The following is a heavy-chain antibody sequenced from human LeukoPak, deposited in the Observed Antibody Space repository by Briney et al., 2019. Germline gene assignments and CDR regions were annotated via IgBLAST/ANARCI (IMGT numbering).Heavy chain of an antibody. D-gene: IGHD3-10*01. CDR1: GYTFTGYY. CDR2: INPNSGGT. V-gene: IGHV1-2*06. CDR3: ARVGAPIDYYGSGSYYATFDY. Sequence: ASVKVSCKASGYTFTGYYMHWVRQAPGQGLEWMGRINPNSGGTNYAQKFQGRVTMTRDTSISTAYMELSRLRSDDTAVYYCARVGAPIDYYGSGSYYATFDYWGQGTLVTVSS. J-gene: IGHJ4*02.